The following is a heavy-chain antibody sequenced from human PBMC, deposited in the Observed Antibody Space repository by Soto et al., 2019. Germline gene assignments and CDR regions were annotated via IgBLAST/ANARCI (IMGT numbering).Heavy chain of an antibody. CDR1: GFTFTRYR. J-gene: IGHJ4*02. CDR2: ISSTTNYI. Sequence: EVQLVESGGGLVKPGGSLRLSCAASGFTFTRYRMNWVRQAPGKGLEWVSSISSTTNYIYYGNSMKGRFTIFRDNAKNSLYLEMNSLRAEDKAVYYCARESEDLTSNFDYWGQGTLVTVSS. CDR3: ARESEDLTSNFDY. V-gene: IGHV3-21*06.